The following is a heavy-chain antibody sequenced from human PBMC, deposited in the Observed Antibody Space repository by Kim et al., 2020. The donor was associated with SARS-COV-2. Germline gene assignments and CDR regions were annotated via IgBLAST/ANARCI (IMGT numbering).Heavy chain of an antibody. Sequence: LSLTCAASGFTFRNHGMHWVRQAPGKGLERVAFIWYDGSETEYADSVKGRFSISRDNAKNTVFLQMNSLGTEDTALYYCARDGQSLAPYALDVWGQGTTVTVSS. CDR2: IWYDGSET. J-gene: IGHJ6*02. V-gene: IGHV3-33*01. CDR1: GFTFRNHG. D-gene: IGHD1-26*01. CDR3: ARDGQSLAPYALDV.